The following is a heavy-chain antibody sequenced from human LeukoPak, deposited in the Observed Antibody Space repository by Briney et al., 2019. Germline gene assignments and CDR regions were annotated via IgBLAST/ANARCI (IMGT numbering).Heavy chain of an antibody. CDR2: ISIYNGNT. V-gene: IGHV1-18*01. CDR1: GYTFMSYG. Sequence: GASVTVSFKASGYTFMSYGVSWIRQAPGQGLEWMGSISIYNGNTKYAENFQGRVTMTTDTSTSTAYMELSVRADDTAMYYCARDQYDSVWGSYRPYFDFWGQGTLVTVSS. CDR3: ARDQYDSVWGSYRPYFDF. J-gene: IGHJ4*02. D-gene: IGHD3-16*02.